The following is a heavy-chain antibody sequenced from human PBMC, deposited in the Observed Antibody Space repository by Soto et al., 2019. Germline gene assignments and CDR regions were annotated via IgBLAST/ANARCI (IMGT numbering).Heavy chain of an antibody. CDR1: GGSISSSSYY. D-gene: IGHD4-17*01. CDR3: ARQERTVRYNWFDP. J-gene: IGHJ5*02. CDR2: IYYSGST. V-gene: IGHV4-39*01. Sequence: QLQLQESGPGLVKPSETLSLTCTVSGGSISSSSYYWGWLRQPPGKGLEWIGSIYYSGSTYYNPSRKSRVTISVDTSKNQFSLKLSSVTAADTAVYFYARQERTVRYNWFDPWGQGTLVTVSS.